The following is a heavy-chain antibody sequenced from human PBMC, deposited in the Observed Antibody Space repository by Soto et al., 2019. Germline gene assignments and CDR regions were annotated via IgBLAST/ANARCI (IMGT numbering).Heavy chain of an antibody. CDR2: ISHTGTA. D-gene: IGHD3-22*01. J-gene: IGHJ3*02. CDR3: AAMIVVVGPDAFDI. V-gene: IGHV4-39*07. CDR1: GGSISDNDYY. Sequence: PSETLSLTCTVSGGSISDNDYYWSWIRQPPGKGLEWIGTISHTGTAYYNPSLESRVAVSVGTSENQFSLNLSSVTAADTAVYYCAAMIVVVGPDAFDIWGQGTMVTVSS.